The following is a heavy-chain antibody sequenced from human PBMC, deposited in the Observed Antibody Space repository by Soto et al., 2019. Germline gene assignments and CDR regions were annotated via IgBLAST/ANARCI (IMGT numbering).Heavy chain of an antibody. CDR2: ISWNSGNI. Sequence: PGGSLRLSCAASGFTLDDYAMYGGRQVLGKGLEWVSSISWNSGNIGYADSVKGRFTTSRDNAENSLYLQMSSLRPEDTALYYCVRSKGGYTYGTPFDYWGQGTLVTVSS. D-gene: IGHD5-18*01. CDR3: VRSKGGYTYGTPFDY. V-gene: IGHV3-9*01. CDR1: GFTLDDYA. J-gene: IGHJ4*02.